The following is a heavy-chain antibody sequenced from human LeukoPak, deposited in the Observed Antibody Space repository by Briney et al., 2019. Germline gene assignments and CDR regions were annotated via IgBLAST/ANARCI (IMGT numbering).Heavy chain of an antibody. Sequence: GGSLRLSCAASGFTFSSYSMTWVRQAPGQGLECVSSISSSSSYIYYADSVKGRFTISRDNAKNSLYLQMNSLRAEDTAVYYCARHPKKYYYDSSGYDKEFDYWGQGTLVTVSS. V-gene: IGHV3-21*01. D-gene: IGHD3-22*01. J-gene: IGHJ4*02. CDR1: GFTFSSYS. CDR2: ISSSSSYI. CDR3: ARHPKKYYYDSSGYDKEFDY.